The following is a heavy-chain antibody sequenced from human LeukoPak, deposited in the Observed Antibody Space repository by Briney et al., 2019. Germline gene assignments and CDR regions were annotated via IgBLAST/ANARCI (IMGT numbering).Heavy chain of an antibody. CDR3: ARENSNSWYLDY. V-gene: IGHV4-59*01. CDR2: IYNSGST. J-gene: IGHJ4*02. D-gene: IGHD6-13*01. CDR1: GGSISTYY. Sequence: SETLSLTCTVSGGSISTYYWNWIRQPPGKGLEWIGYIYNSGSTNYNPSLKSRVTISVDTSKNQFSLKLSSVTAADTAVYYCARENSNSWYLDYWGQGTLVTVSS.